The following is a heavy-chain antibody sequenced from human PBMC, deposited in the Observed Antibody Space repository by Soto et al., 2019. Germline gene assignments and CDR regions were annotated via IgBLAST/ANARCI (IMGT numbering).Heavy chain of an antibody. CDR2: IRNKANSYKT. CDR1: GFTFSDHC. J-gene: IGHJ4*02. V-gene: IGHV3-72*01. Sequence: GGSLRLSCAASGFTFSDHCMDWVRQAPGKGLEWVGRIRNKANSYKTEYAASVKGRFTISRDDSKNSLYLQMNSLKTEDTAVYYCARVGSSGSYRHYSFDYWGQGTLVTVSS. CDR3: ARVGSSGSYRHYSFDY. D-gene: IGHD3-10*01.